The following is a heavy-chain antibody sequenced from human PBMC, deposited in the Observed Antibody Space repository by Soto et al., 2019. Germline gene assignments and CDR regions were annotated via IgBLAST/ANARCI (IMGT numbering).Heavy chain of an antibody. J-gene: IGHJ3*02. D-gene: IGHD3-22*01. CDR3: ASWGEVVYLDAFDI. CDR1: GFTFSSYS. CDR2: ISSSSSTI. Sequence: EVQLVESGGGLVQPGGSLRLSCAASGFTFSSYSMNWIRQAPGKGLEWVSYISSSSSTIYYADSVKGRFTISRDNAKNSLYLQMNSLRDEDTAVYYCASWGEVVYLDAFDIWGQGTMVTVSS. V-gene: IGHV3-48*02.